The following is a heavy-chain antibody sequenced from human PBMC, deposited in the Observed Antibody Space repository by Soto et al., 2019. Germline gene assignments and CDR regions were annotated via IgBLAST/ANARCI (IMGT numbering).Heavy chain of an antibody. V-gene: IGHV1-46*01. J-gene: IGHJ6*02. CDR3: ARDHHMTTVTTGYYYYGMDV. CDR2: INPSGGST. Sequence: ASVKVSCKASGYTFTSYYMHWVRQAPGQGLEWMGIINPSGGSTSYAQKFQGRVTMTRDTSTSTVYMELSSLRSGDTAVYYCARDHHMTTVTTGYYYYGMDVWGQGTTVTVSS. D-gene: IGHD4-4*01. CDR1: GYTFTSYY.